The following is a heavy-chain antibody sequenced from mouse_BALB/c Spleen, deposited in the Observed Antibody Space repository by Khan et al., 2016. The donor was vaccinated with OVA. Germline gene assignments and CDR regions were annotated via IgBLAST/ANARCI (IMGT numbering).Heavy chain of an antibody. CDR3: ARSYGSWAMDY. D-gene: IGHD1-1*01. CDR2: ITYSGNI. J-gene: IGHJ4*01. CDR1: DDSLTRGF. Sequence: VQLQESGPSLVKPSQTLSLTCSVTDDSLTRGFWNSIRKFPGNKFEYLGYITYSGNIYYNTSLKSRISITRDTSKSQYYLQLNSVTTEDTATYYCARSYGSWAMDYWGQGTSVTVSS. V-gene: IGHV3-8*02.